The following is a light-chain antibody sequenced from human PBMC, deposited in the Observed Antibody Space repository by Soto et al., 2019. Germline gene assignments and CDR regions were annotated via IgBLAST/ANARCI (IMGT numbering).Light chain of an antibody. CDR2: EVS. J-gene: IGLJ3*02. V-gene: IGLV2-8*01. CDR3: TSYAGSNIWV. Sequence: QSVLTQPPSXXGXXXXXXXISCTGTSSDVGAYKYVSWYQQYPGKAPKLMIYEVSKRPSGVPDRFSGSKSGNTASLTVSGLQAEDEADYYCTSYAGSNIWVFGGGTKLTVL. CDR1: SSDVGAYKY.